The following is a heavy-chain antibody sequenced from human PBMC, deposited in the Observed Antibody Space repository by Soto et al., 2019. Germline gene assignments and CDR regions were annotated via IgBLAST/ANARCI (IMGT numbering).Heavy chain of an antibody. CDR1: GGAISSGGYY. Sequence: ASETLSLTCTVSGGAISSGGYYWSWIRQHPGKGLEWIGYIYYSGSTYYNPSLKSRVTISVDTSKNQFSLKLSSVTAADTAVYYCARAGEDYYYYYGMDVWGQGTTVTVSS. CDR3: ARAGEDYYYYYGMDV. CDR2: IYYSGST. D-gene: IGHD4-17*01. V-gene: IGHV4-31*03. J-gene: IGHJ6*02.